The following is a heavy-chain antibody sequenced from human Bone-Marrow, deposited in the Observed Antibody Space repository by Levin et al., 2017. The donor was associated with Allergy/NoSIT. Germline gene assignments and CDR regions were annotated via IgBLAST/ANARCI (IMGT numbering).Heavy chain of an antibody. CDR1: GFTFSNYS. V-gene: IGHV3-30-3*01. Sequence: GGSLRLSCAASGFTFSNYSINWVRQAPGKGLEWVSIISYDGNHKYYADSVKGRFTISRDNSRNTLYLQMNSLRAEDTAVYYCAIVRRAGACSGGRCHIVDCCGQGPLVTV. CDR3: AIVRRAGACSGGRCHIVDC. J-gene: IGHJ4*02. CDR2: ISYDGNHK. D-gene: IGHD2-15*01.